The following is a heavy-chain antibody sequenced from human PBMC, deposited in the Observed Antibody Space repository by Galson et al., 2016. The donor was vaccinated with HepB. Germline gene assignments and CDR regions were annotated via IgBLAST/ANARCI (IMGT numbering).Heavy chain of an antibody. V-gene: IGHV3-53*01. CDR2: IYSDSST. CDR3: ARHNYYQYYMDV. J-gene: IGHJ6*03. Sequence: SLRLSCAASGFAVSTNYLSWVRQAPGKGLEWVSVIYSDSSTYYADSVKGRFTISRDHSKNTVFLQMNNLRAEDTAVYYCARHNYYQYYMDVWGKGTTVTVSS. CDR1: GFAVSTNY.